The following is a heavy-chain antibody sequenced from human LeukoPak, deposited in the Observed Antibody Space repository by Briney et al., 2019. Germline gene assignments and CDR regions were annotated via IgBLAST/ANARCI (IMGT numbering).Heavy chain of an antibody. CDR1: GYTFTGYY. V-gene: IGHV1-2*02. D-gene: IGHD6-13*01. CDR3: ARDQLAYSSSWYDY. J-gene: IGHJ4*02. Sequence: ASLKVSCKASGYTFTGYYMHWVRQAPGQGLEWMGWINPNSGGTNYAQKFQGRVTMTRDTSISTAYMELSRLRSDDTAVYYCARDQLAYSSSWYDYWGQGTLVTVSS. CDR2: INPNSGGT.